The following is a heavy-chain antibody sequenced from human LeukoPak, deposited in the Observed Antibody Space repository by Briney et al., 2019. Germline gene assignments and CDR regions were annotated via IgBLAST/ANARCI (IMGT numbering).Heavy chain of an antibody. CDR2: INHTGNT. V-gene: IGHV4-34*01. CDR1: GGSFSGFY. J-gene: IGHJ4*02. CDR3: ARHMWYSSSWPFDY. Sequence: SETLSLTCAVDGGSFSGFYWSWIRQTPGKGLEWIGEINHTGNTNYNPSLTEYNPSLKSRVTISVDTSKNQFSLKVSSVTAADTAVYYCARHMWYSSSWPFDYWGQGTQVTASS. D-gene: IGHD6-13*01.